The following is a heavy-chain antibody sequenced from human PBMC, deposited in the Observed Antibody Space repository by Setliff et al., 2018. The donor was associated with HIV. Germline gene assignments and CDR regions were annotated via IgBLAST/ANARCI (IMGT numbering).Heavy chain of an antibody. CDR1: GDSINGRW. J-gene: IGHJ4*02. V-gene: IGHV4-59*03. CDR2: IYYNGFA. D-gene: IGHD5-12*01. Sequence: SETLSLTCTVSGDSINGRWLSWIRQAPGKGLEWTGNIYYNGFANYNPSLKSRLTISVDTSKNQVSLRLSSVTPADTAVYFCATTVDIVTTDDFWGQGILVTVSS. CDR3: ATTVDIVTTDDF.